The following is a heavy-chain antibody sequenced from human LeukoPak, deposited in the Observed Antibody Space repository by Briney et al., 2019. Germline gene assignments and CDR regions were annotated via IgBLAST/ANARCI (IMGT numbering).Heavy chain of an antibody. V-gene: IGHV3-23*01. D-gene: IGHD5-18*01. CDR3: ARGKDTGRQYNFDH. J-gene: IGHJ4*02. CDR1: GFTFSSYA. CDR2: ISGSGGST. Sequence: GGSLRLSCAASGFTFSSYAMSWVRQAPGKGLEWVSAISGSGGSTYYADFVKGRFTISRDNSKNTLYLQMNGLRPEDTAVYYCARGKDTGRQYNFDHWGQGILVTVAS.